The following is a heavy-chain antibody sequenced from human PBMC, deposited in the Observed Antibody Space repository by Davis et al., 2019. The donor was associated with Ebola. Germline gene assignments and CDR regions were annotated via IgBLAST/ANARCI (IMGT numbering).Heavy chain of an antibody. D-gene: IGHD3-10*01. V-gene: IGHV3-66*01. CDR3: ARDEFMYYYYGMDV. CDR2: IYSGGST. J-gene: IGHJ6*02. Sequence: GGSLRLSCAASGFTVSSNYMSWXXXPXGKGLEWVSVIYSGGSTYYADSVKGRFTISRDNSKNTLYLQMNSLRAEDTAVYYCARDEFMYYYYGMDVWGQGTTVTVSS. CDR1: GFTVSSNY.